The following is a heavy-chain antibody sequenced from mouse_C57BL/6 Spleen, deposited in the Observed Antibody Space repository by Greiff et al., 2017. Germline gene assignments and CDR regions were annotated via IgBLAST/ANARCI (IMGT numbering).Heavy chain of an antibody. Sequence: VQLKESGPELVKPGASVKIPCKASGYTFTDYNMDWVKQSHGKSLEWIGDINPNNGGTIYNQKFKGKATLTVDKSSSTAYMELRSLTSEDTAVYYCARGAYDGYWYFDVWGTGTTVTVSS. CDR1: GYTFTDYN. CDR3: ARGAYDGYWYFDV. J-gene: IGHJ1*03. D-gene: IGHD2-3*01. V-gene: IGHV1-18*01. CDR2: INPNNGGT.